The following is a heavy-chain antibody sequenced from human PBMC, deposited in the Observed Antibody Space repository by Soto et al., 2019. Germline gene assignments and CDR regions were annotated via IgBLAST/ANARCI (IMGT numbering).Heavy chain of an antibody. D-gene: IGHD3-10*01. CDR1: GFTFSNYA. CDR3: ARHEGYYGSPAAGLFDY. CDR2: VSYDGDNE. J-gene: IGHJ4*02. Sequence: PGGSLRLSCVASGFTFSNYAMHWVRQAPGKGLEWVAIVSYDGDNEYYADSVRGRFFISRDNSRNTLYLQTSSLRHEDTAVYYCARHEGYYGSPAAGLFDYWGQGTLVTVSS. V-gene: IGHV3-30*03.